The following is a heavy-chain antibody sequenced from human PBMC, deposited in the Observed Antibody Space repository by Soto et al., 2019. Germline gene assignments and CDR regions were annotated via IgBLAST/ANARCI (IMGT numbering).Heavy chain of an antibody. CDR2: LIPVFQTA. CDR3: ARGGSGYTWFNEF. CDR1: GGLFSSYP. D-gene: IGHD3-22*01. Sequence: QEQLVQSGAEVKKPGSSVKVSCKASGGLFSSYPISWVRQVPGQGLEWMGGLIPVFQTAYYTQRFQGRVTIPADESTNTADMELTSLRSDDTAIYYCARGGSGYTWFNEFWGQGTLVTVSS. V-gene: IGHV1-69*01. J-gene: IGHJ4*02.